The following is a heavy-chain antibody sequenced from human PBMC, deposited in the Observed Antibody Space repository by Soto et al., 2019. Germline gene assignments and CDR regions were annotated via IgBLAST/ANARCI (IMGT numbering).Heavy chain of an antibody. J-gene: IGHJ4*02. CDR2: ISAHNGNT. CDR3: ARGRYGDY. Sequence: QVHLVQSGAEVKKPGASVKVSCKCSGYTFTSYGITWVRQAPGQGLEWMGWISAHNGNTDYAQKVQGRVTVTRDTSTSTAYMEVRGLRSDDTAVYYCARGRYGDYWGQGALVTVSS. CDR1: GYTFTSYG. D-gene: IGHD1-1*01. V-gene: IGHV1-18*01.